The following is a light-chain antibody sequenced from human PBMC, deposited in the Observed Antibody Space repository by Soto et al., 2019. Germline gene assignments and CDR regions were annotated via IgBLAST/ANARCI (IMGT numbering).Light chain of an antibody. CDR3: LQALQSPYT. CDR2: LGY. Sequence: DIVMTQSPLSLPVTPGEPASISCRSSQSLLHSNGYNYLDWYLQKPGQSPQLLIYLGYNRASGVPDRLSGSGSGTDVTLKISRVEAEDVGVYYCLQALQSPYTFGHGTKLEIK. J-gene: IGKJ2*01. CDR1: QSLLHSNGYNY. V-gene: IGKV2-28*01.